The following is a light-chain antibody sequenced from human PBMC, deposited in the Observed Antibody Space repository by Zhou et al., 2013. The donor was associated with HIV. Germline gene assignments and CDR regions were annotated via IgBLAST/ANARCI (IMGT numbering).Light chain of an antibody. V-gene: IGKV1-39*01. Sequence: DIQMTQSPSSLSASVGDRVTISCRASQSIDNYLNWYQQRPGKAPKLLIYSASTVQSGVPSRFSGSGYGTDFTLAISSLQPEDSATYYCQQANSFPTWTFGQGTKVEIK. CDR2: SAS. J-gene: IGKJ1*01. CDR1: QSIDNY. CDR3: QQANSFPTWT.